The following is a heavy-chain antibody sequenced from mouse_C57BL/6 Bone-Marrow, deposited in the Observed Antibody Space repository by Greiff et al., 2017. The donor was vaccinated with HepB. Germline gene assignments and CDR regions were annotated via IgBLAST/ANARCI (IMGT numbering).Heavy chain of an antibody. CDR1: GYSITSGYY. J-gene: IGHJ2*01. CDR3: AIYGTPFDY. D-gene: IGHD1-1*01. Sequence: DSGPGLVKPSQSLSLTCSVTGYSITSGYYWNWIRQFPGNKLEWMGYISYDGSNNYNPSLKNRIAITRDTSKNQFFLKLNSVTTEDTATYYCAIYGTPFDYWGQGTTLTVSS. CDR2: ISYDGSN. V-gene: IGHV3-6*01.